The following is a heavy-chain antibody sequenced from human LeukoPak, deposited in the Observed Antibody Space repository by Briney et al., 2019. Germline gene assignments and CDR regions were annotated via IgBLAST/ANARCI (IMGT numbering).Heavy chain of an antibody. CDR1: GFTFSNYY. D-gene: IGHD6-19*01. Sequence: GGSLRLSCAASGFTFSNYYMRWIRQAPGKGLEWVANINEDGSNKWPSVSVKGRFTVSRDNARNSLYLQMNSLRAEDTAVYYCTRVIVAVPGYFDYFDFWGQGALVTVSS. V-gene: IGHV3-7*01. CDR2: INEDGSNK. CDR3: TRVIVAVPGYFDYFDF. J-gene: IGHJ4*02.